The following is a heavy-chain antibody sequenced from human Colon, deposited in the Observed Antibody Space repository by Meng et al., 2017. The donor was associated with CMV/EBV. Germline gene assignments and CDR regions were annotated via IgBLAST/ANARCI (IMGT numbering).Heavy chain of an antibody. D-gene: IGHD2-21*01. CDR3: ARGDCDGGGCVKLWVFDY. Sequence: SLKISCAASGFTFADYDDYAMHWVRQPPGKGLEWVAGISRSGATIAYADSVEGRFTISRDNAKKSLSLQMNNLRAEDTAVYYCARGDCDGGGCVKLWVFDYWGLGTLVTVSS. J-gene: IGHJ4*02. V-gene: IGHV3-9*01. CDR2: ISRSGATI. CDR1: GFTFADYDDYA.